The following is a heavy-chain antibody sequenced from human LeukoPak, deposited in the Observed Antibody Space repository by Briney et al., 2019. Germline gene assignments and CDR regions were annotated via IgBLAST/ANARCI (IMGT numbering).Heavy chain of an antibody. Sequence: GGSLRLSCAASGFTFSTYAMHWVRQAPGKGLEYVSAISTNGDSTYYADSVKGRFTISRDNSKNTLFLQMGSLRAEDTAVYYCARGPPRQGAFDIWGQGTMVTVSS. CDR3: ARGPPRQGAFDI. CDR2: ISTNGDST. CDR1: GFTFSTYA. J-gene: IGHJ3*02. V-gene: IGHV3-64*02.